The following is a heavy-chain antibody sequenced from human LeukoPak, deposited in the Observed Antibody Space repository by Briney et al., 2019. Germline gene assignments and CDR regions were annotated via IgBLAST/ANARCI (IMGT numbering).Heavy chain of an antibody. CDR3: RTDRYGDYGDYIDY. V-gene: IGHV1-2*02. CDR1: GYTFTGYY. D-gene: IGHD4-17*01. Sequence: ASVKVSFKASGYTFTGYYMHWVRQAPGPGLEWMGWINPNSGGTNYAQKFQGRVTMTRDTSISTAYMELSRLRSDDTAVYYCRTDRYGDYGDYIDYWGQGTLVTVSS. CDR2: INPNSGGT. J-gene: IGHJ4*02.